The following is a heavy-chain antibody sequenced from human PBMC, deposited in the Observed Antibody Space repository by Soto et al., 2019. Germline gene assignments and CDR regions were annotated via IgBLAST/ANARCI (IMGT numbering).Heavy chain of an antibody. CDR1: GYTFFTYD. V-gene: IGHV1-18*01. CDR3: ARHHGPTTSENGFDP. CDR2: ISTYSGDT. D-gene: IGHD5-12*01. J-gene: IGHJ5*02. Sequence: QVHLVQSGVEVKTPGASVKVSCQASGYTFFTYDISWVRQAPGLGLEWMGWISTYSGDTKYTQKYQGRLTMTTDASTTTAYLELRSLRSDDTAVYYCARHHGPTTSENGFDPWGQGTLVTVSS.